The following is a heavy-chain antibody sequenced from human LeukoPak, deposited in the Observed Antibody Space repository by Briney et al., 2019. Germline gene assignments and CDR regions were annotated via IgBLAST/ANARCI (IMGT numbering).Heavy chain of an antibody. CDR3: ARDSPFEWAIFGDSFDI. D-gene: IGHD3-3*01. CDR2: IHYSGST. Sequence: PSETLSLTCTVSGGSISDYYWSWIRQSPGKGLEWIAHIHYSGSTNYNSSLASRVTISMDTSKRQISLELSSVTAADTAVYYCARDSPFEWAIFGDSFDIWGQGTVVAVSS. J-gene: IGHJ3*02. CDR1: GGSISDYY. V-gene: IGHV4-59*01.